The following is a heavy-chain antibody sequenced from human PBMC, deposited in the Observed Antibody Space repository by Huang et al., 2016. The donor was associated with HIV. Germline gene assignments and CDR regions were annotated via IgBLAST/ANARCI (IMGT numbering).Heavy chain of an antibody. CDR3: AKEAYGGNSRYFDL. V-gene: IGHV3-9*01. D-gene: IGHD4-17*01. J-gene: IGHJ2*01. CDR1: GFTVDDYA. CDR2: ITWNSGSI. Sequence: EVQLVESGGGLVQPGRSLRLSCAASGFTVDDYAMHWVRQAPGKGLEWSSGITWNSGSIVYADSGKGRFTISRDNAKNSLYLQMNSLRAEDTALYYCAKEAYGGNSRYFDLWGRGTLVTVSS.